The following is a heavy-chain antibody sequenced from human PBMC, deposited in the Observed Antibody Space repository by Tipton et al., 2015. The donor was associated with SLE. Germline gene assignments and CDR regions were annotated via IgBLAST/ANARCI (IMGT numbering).Heavy chain of an antibody. J-gene: IGHJ6*03. V-gene: IGHV1-18*04. CDR1: GYTFTSYG. CDR3: ARDLWSYYYYYMDV. D-gene: IGHD3-3*01. CDR2: ISTFNGDT. Sequence: QVQLVQSGAEVKTPGASVKVSCKASGYTFTSYGSSWMRQAPGQGLEWMGWISTFNGDTEYAHSLQDRITMTTDSSTSTAYRELRSRRSDDTAVYYCARDLWSYYYYYMDVWGKGTTVTVSS.